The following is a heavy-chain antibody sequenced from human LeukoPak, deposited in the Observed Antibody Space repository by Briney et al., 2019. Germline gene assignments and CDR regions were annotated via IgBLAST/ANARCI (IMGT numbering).Heavy chain of an antibody. V-gene: IGHV1-18*01. CDR1: GYTFTNGG. CDR2: ISTYNGNT. J-gene: IGHJ4*02. CDR3: ARTYDSSTGYYLDY. Sequence: ASVKVSCKASGYTFTNGGITWLRQAPGQGLERVGYISTYNGNTDYAQKFQDRVTLTTDTSTSTAYMELRSLRSDDTAVYFCARTYDSSTGYYLDYWGQGTLVTVSS. D-gene: IGHD3/OR15-3a*01.